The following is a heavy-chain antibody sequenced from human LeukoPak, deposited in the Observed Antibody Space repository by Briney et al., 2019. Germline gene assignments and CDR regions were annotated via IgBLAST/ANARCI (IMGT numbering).Heavy chain of an antibody. CDR3: ARGCSSTTCSWPFDY. D-gene: IGHD2-2*01. CDR1: GYTFTSYD. CDR2: MSPNSGNT. J-gene: IGHJ4*02. V-gene: IGHV1-8*01. Sequence: ASVTVSCTPSGYTFTSYDIHWVRQAPGQGLEWMGWMSPNSGNTVYAQKFQGRVTMTRNTSISTAYMELSSLSSEDTAVYYCARGCSSTTCSWPFDYWGQGTLVSVSS.